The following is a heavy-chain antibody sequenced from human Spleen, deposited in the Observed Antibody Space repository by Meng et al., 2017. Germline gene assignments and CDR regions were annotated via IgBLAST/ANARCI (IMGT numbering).Heavy chain of an antibody. J-gene: IGHJ4*02. CDR3: AREGAAAGLYFDY. CDR1: GFTVSRNY. CDR2: IYSGGST. Sequence: GESLKTSCAASGFTVSRNYMSWVRQAPGRGLEWVSVIYSGGSTYYADSVKGRFTISRDKSKNTLFLQMNSLRVEDTAVYYCAREGAAAGLYFDYWGQGTLVTVSS. V-gene: IGHV3-66*02. D-gene: IGHD6-13*01.